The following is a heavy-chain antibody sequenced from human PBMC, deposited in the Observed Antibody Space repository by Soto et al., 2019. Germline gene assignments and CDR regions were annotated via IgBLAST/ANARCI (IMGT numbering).Heavy chain of an antibody. J-gene: IGHJ3*02. CDR3: ARDLYGDYPAFDI. CDR2: LSYDGSNK. CDR1: GFPFSRHG. D-gene: IGHD4-17*01. Sequence: QVQLVESGGGVVQPGRSLRLSCDASGFPFSRHGMHWVRQAPGKGLEWVAVLSYDGSNKYNADSVKGRFTISRDNSKNTLFLQLDSLRTEDTAVYFCARDLYGDYPAFDIWGQGTMVTVSS. V-gene: IGHV3-30*03.